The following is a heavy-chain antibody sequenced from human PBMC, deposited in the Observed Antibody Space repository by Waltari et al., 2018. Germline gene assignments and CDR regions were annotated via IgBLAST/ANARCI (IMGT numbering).Heavy chain of an antibody. CDR3: ARGPLPLRFLEWLVNPL. V-gene: IGHV4-34*01. CDR2: INHSGRT. Sequence: QVQLQQWGAGLLKPSETLSLTCAVSGGSFSGYYWSWIRQPPGKGLEWIGEINHSGRTDYKPSLKSRVARSEDTSKHQFSLKLSSVTAADTAVYYCARGPLPLRFLEWLVNPLWGQGTLVTVSS. D-gene: IGHD3-3*01. J-gene: IGHJ4*02. CDR1: GGSFSGYY.